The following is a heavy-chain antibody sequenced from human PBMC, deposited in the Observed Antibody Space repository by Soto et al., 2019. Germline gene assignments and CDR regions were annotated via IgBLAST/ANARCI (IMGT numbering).Heavy chain of an antibody. CDR2: IWYDGSNK. Sequence: GGSLRLSCAASGFTFSSYGMHWVRQAPGKGLEWVAVIWYDGSNKYYADSVKGRFTISRDNSKNTLYLQMNSLRAEDTAVYYCARGFLEWLEDDYYYYMDVWGKGTTVTVSS. CDR3: ARGFLEWLEDDYYYYMDV. D-gene: IGHD3-3*01. J-gene: IGHJ6*03. CDR1: GFTFSSYG. V-gene: IGHV3-33*01.